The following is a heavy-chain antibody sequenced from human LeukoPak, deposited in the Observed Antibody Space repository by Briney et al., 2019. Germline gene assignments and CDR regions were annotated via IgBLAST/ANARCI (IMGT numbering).Heavy chain of an antibody. CDR1: GFTFTSSA. CDR2: ISSSSSYI. V-gene: IGHV3-21*01. J-gene: IGHJ3*02. Sequence: PGGSQRLSCAASGFTFTSSAMSWVRQAPGKGLEWVSSISSSSSYIYYADSVKGRFTISRDNAKNSLYLQMNSLRAEDTAVYYCARSYSSTWDDAFDIWGQGTMVTVSS. CDR3: ARSYSSTWDDAFDI. D-gene: IGHD6-13*01.